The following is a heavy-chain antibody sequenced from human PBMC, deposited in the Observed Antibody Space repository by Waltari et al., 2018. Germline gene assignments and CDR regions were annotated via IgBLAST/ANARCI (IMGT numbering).Heavy chain of an antibody. V-gene: IGHV1-69*01. D-gene: IGHD6-19*01. CDR3: ARHSSGWYNWFDP. CDR2: IIPIFCNA. Sequence: QVQLVQSGAEVKKPGSSVKVSCKASGGTFSSYAISWVRQAPGQGLEWMGGIIPIFCNATYAQKFQGRVTITADESTSTAYMERSSLRSEDTAVYYCARHSSGWYNWFDPWGQGTLVTVSS. J-gene: IGHJ5*02. CDR1: GGTFSSYA.